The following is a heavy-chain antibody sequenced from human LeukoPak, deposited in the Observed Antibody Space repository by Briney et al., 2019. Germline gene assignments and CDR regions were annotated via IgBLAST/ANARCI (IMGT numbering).Heavy chain of an antibody. CDR2: INPNSGGT. D-gene: IGHD2-2*01. CDR3: AIPRYCSSTSCSLSDY. Sequence: ASVKVSCKASGYTFTGYYMHWVRQAPGQGLEWMGWINPNSGGTNYAQKFQGRVTMTRDTSISTAYMELSRLRSDDTAVYYCAIPRYCSSTSCSLSDYWGQGTLVTVSS. V-gene: IGHV1-2*02. CDR1: GYTFTGYY. J-gene: IGHJ4*02.